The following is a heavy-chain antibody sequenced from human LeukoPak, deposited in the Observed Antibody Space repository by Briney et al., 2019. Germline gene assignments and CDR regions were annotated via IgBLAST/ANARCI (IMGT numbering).Heavy chain of an antibody. V-gene: IGHV4-4*07. CDR2: IYSSGST. J-gene: IGHJ5*01. CDR1: GGSVSSYY. CDR3: ARMSGYCNSGFCYMWFDS. D-gene: IGHD2-15*01. Sequence: SETLSLTCTISGGSVSSYYWTWIRQPAGKGLEWIVRIYSSGSTNYNPALTSRVTMSVAMSKNHFSLTLSSVTAADTAVYYCARMSGYCNSGFCYMWFDSWGQRTLVTVSS.